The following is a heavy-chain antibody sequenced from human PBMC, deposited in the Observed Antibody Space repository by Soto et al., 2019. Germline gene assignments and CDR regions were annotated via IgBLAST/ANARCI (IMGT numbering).Heavy chain of an antibody. CDR2: IIPIFGTA. D-gene: IGHD3-22*01. CDR3: ARKRVRAQTNAFDI. CDR1: GGTFSSYA. Sequence: QVQLVQSGAEVKKPGSSVKVSCKASGGTFSSYAISWVRQAPGQGIEWMGGIIPIFGTANYAQKFQGRVTITADESTSTAYMELSSLRSEDTAVYYGARKRVRAQTNAFDIWGQGTMVTVSS. J-gene: IGHJ3*02. V-gene: IGHV1-69*01.